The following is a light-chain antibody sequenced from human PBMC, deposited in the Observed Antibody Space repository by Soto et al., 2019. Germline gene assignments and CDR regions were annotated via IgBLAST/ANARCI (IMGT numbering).Light chain of an antibody. CDR3: SACTERSNLV. CDR2: EVR. V-gene: IGLV2-14*01. J-gene: IGLJ3*02. CDR1: MRDVGAYNL. Sequence: QSVLTQPASVSGSAGQSITISCSGTMRDVGAYNLVSWYQQHPGTAPKLIIYEVRNRPSGISSRFSGSRSGNTASLTISGLQSEADGDYYCSACTERSNLVFGGGTKVTV.